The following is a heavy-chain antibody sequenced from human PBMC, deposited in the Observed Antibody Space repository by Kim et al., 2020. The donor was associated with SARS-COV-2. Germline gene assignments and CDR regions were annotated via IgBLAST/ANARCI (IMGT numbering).Heavy chain of an antibody. J-gene: IGHJ2*01. CDR3: ARNAGYIVATRHYYWYFDL. D-gene: IGHD5-12*01. CDR2: IYTSGST. V-gene: IGHV4-4*07. Sequence: SETLSLTCTVSGGSISSYYWSWIRQPAGKGLEWIGRIYTSGSTNYNPSLKSRVTMSVDTSKNQFSLKLSSVTAADTAVYYCARNAGYIVATRHYYWYFDLWGRGTLVTVSS. CDR1: GGSISSYY.